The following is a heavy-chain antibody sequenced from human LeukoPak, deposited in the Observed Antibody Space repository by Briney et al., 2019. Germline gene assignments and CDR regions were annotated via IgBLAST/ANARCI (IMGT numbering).Heavy chain of an antibody. CDR1: GGTFSSYA. CDR2: IIPIFGTA. J-gene: IGHJ4*02. V-gene: IGHV1-69*06. D-gene: IGHD6-19*01. Sequence: SVKVSCKASGGTFSSYAISWVRQAPGQGLEWMGGIIPIFGTANYAQKFQGRVTITADKSTSTAYMELSSLRSEDTAVYYCARDLRWGSSGRLGYWGQGTLVTVSS. CDR3: ARDLRWGSSGRLGY.